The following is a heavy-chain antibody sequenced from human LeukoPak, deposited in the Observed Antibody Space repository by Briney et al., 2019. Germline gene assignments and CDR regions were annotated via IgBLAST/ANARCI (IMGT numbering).Heavy chain of an antibody. CDR3: ARGLEFYYYYYMDV. D-gene: IGHD2/OR15-2a*01. V-gene: IGHV4-4*07. CDR2: IYTSGST. J-gene: IGHJ6*03. Sequence: SETLSLTCTVSGGSISSYYWSWIRQPAGKGLEWIGRIYTSGSTNYNPSLKSRVTMSVDTSKNQFSLKLSSVTAAGTAVYYCARGLEFYYYYYMDVWGKGTTVTISS. CDR1: GGSISSYY.